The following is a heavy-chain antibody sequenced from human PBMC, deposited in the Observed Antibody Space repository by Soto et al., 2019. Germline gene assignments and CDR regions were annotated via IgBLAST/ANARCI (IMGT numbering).Heavy chain of an antibody. J-gene: IGHJ4*02. Sequence: GGSLRLSCAASGFTFSSYAMSWVRQAPGKGLEWVSAISGSGGSTYYADSVKGRFTISRDNSKNTLYLQMNSLRAEDTAVYYCAKARTDCTNGVCYNYFDYWGQGTLVTVSS. D-gene: IGHD2-8*01. CDR3: AKARTDCTNGVCYNYFDY. CDR1: GFTFSSYA. V-gene: IGHV3-23*01. CDR2: ISGSGGST.